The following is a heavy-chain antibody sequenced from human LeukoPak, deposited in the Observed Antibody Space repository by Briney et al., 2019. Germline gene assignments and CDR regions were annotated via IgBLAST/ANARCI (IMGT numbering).Heavy chain of an antibody. D-gene: IGHD5-12*01. Sequence: GESLQISCEGSGYSFANYWIGWVRQMPGKGLEWMGIIYPGDSDTRYSPSLQGQVTISADKSISTAYLQWSSLKASDTAMYYCASHGRGYSGYFWGQGTLVTVSS. CDR1: GYSFANYW. CDR2: IYPGDSDT. CDR3: ASHGRGYSGYF. V-gene: IGHV5-51*01. J-gene: IGHJ4*02.